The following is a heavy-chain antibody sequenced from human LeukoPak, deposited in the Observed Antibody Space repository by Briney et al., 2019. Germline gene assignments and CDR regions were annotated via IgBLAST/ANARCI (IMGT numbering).Heavy chain of an antibody. J-gene: IGHJ4*02. Sequence: SETLSLTCAVYGGSFSGYYWSWIRQPPGKGLEWIGEINHSGSTNYNPSLKSRVTISVDTSKNQFSLKPSSVTAADTAVYYCARSGPPLDYWGQGTLLTVSS. CDR2: INHSGST. D-gene: IGHD3-10*01. V-gene: IGHV4-34*01. CDR3: ARSGPPLDY. CDR1: GGSFSGYY.